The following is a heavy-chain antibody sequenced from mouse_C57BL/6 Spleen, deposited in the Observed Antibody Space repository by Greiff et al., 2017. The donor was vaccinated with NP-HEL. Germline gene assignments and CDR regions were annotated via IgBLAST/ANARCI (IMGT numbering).Heavy chain of an antibody. Sequence: VQLQQSGAELAKPGASVKLSCKASGYTFTSYWMHWVKQRPGQGLEWIGYINPSSGYTKYNQKFKDKATLTADKSSSTAYMQLSSLTYEDSAVYYCARATLITSAWFAFWGPGTLVTVSA. J-gene: IGHJ3*01. D-gene: IGHD2-4*01. CDR1: GYTFTSYW. CDR3: ARATLITSAWFAF. V-gene: IGHV1-7*01. CDR2: INPSSGYT.